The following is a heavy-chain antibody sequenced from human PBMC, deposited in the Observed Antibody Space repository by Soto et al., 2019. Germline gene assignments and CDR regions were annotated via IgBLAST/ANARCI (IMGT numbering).Heavy chain of an antibody. J-gene: IGHJ4*02. CDR3: ARVLSGSCVDY. CDR2: IYHSGST. Sequence: SETLSLTCTVSGGSISSGGYYWSWIRQHPGKGLEWIGYIYHSGSTNYNPSLKSRGTISVDTSKNQVSLQLTSVTAADTAVYYCARVLSGSCVDYWGRGTLVTVSS. CDR1: GGSISSGGYY. D-gene: IGHD1-26*01. V-gene: IGHV4-39*01.